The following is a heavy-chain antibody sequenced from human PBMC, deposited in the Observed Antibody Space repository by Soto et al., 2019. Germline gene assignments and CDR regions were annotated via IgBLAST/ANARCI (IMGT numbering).Heavy chain of an antibody. Sequence: ASETLSLTCTVSGGSISTYFWSWIRQPAGGGLEWIGRIYTTGSTNYNPSLKSRVTMSLDTSRNQFSLKLSSVAAADTAVYYCARGSPRGDLNWNSLLDPWGQGTLVTVS. CDR2: IYTTGST. CDR1: GGSISTYF. D-gene: IGHD1-7*01. J-gene: IGHJ5*02. CDR3: ARGSPRGDLNWNSLLDP. V-gene: IGHV4-4*07.